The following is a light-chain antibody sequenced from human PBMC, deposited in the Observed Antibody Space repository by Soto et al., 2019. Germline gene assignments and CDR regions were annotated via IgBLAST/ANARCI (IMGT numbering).Light chain of an antibody. CDR3: QQLNGYQLA. CDR2: SAS. V-gene: IGKV1-9*01. CDR1: QAISTY. J-gene: IGKJ4*01. Sequence: IQLTQSPSFLSAFVGDTVTITCRASQAISTYLAWYQQKPGKVPKLLIRSASTLQSGVPPRFSGGGSGTEFTLTISTLQPDDSGIYYCQQLNGYQLAFGGGTNVEIK.